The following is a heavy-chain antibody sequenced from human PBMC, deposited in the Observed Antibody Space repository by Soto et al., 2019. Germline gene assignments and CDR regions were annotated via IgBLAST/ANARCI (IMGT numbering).Heavy chain of an antibody. CDR3: ATSRFGEPPGHYYMDV. CDR2: IYYSGST. D-gene: IGHD3-10*01. J-gene: IGHJ6*03. V-gene: IGHV4-59*08. CDR1: GGSISSYY. Sequence: TSETLSLTCTVSGGSISSYYWSWIRQPPGKGLEWIGYIYYSGSTNYNPSLKSRVTISVDTSKNQFSLKLSSVTAADTAVYYCATSRFGEPPGHYYMDVWGKGTTVTVSS.